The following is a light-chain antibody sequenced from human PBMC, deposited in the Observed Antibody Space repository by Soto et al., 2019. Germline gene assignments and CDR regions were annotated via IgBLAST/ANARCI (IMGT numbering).Light chain of an antibody. CDR3: QQYYNWPRT. CDR2: GAS. V-gene: IGKV3-15*01. CDR1: ESVTNY. Sequence: EIVLTQSPATLSLSPGERGTLSCMASESVTNYLAWYQQKPCQAPRLLTYGASTRATGIPARFSGSGSGTEFTLTISSLQPEDFAVYYCQQYYNWPRTFGQGTKVDIK. J-gene: IGKJ1*01.